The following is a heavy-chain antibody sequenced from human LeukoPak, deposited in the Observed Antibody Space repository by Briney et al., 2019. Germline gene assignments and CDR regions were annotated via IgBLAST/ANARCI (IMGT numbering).Heavy chain of an antibody. CDR2: TRNKANSYTT. CDR3: AKESLRVVPSATFDY. D-gene: IGHD2-2*01. CDR1: GFTFSDHY. J-gene: IGHJ4*02. Sequence: GGSLRLSCAASGFTFSDHYMDWVRQAPGKGLEWVGRTRNKANSYTTEYAASVKGRFTISRDDSKNSLYLQVNSLKTEDTAVYYCAKESLRVVPSATFDYWGQGTLVTVSS. V-gene: IGHV3-72*01.